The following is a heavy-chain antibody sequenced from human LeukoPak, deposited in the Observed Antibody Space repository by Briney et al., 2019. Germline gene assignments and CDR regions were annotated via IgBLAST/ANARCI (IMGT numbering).Heavy chain of an antibody. CDR2: IYSGGST. J-gene: IGHJ6*02. CDR3: ARESRYCSSTSCYDYYGMDV. Sequence: GGSLRLSCAASGFTVSSNYMSWVRQAPGKGLEWVSVIYSGGSTYYADSVKGRFTISRDNSKNTLYLQMNSLRAEDTAVYYCARESRYCSSTSCYDYYGMDVWGQGTTVTVSS. V-gene: IGHV3-53*01. CDR1: GFTVSSNY. D-gene: IGHD2-2*01.